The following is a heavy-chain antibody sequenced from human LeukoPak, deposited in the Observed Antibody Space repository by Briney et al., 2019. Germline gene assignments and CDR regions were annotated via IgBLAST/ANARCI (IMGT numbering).Heavy chain of an antibody. D-gene: IGHD3-16*01. Sequence: IPSQTLSLTCTVSGGSISSRSYYWGWIRQPAGKGLEWIGRVYGSGSTNYNPSLKSRVTISVDTSKNQFSLKLTSVTAADTAVYYCARETSQKGAHYMDVWGKGTTVTISS. J-gene: IGHJ6*03. V-gene: IGHV4-61*02. CDR2: VYGSGST. CDR1: GGSISSRSYY. CDR3: ARETSQKGAHYMDV.